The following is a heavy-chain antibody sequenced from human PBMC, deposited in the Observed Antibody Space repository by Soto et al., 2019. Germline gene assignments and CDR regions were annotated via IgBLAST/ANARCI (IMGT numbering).Heavy chain of an antibody. J-gene: IGHJ3*01. V-gene: IGHV1-69*01. D-gene: IGHD3-16*01. CDR3: ARLRRDWGEAFDL. CDR1: GGPFGSSA. CDR2: IIPVFDKA. Sequence: QVQLVQSGADVKKPGSSVKVSCKTSGGPFGSSAISWVRQAPAQGLEWTGEIIPVFDKANYAQNFQGRLTITADEPTGTVFMQLSSLRSEDTAVYFCARLRRDWGEAFDLWGLGTFVTVSS.